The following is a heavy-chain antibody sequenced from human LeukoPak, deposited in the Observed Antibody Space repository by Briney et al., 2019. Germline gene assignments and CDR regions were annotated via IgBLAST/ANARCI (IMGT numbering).Heavy chain of an antibody. CDR2: IYYSGST. CDR1: GGSISSYY. CDR3: ARVVSSSWYSYYYYMDV. V-gene: IGHV4-59*12. Sequence: SETLSLTCTVSGGSISSYYWSWIRQPPGKGLEWIGYIYYSGSTNYNPSLKSRVTISVDTSKNQFSLKLSSVTAADTAVYYCARVVSSSWYSYYYYMDVWGKGTTVTVSS. J-gene: IGHJ6*03. D-gene: IGHD6-13*01.